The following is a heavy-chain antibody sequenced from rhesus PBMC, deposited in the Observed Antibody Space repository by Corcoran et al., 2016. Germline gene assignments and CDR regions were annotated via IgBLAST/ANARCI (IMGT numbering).Heavy chain of an antibody. Sequence: QVQLQESGPGLVKPSETLSLTCAVSGGSIRDSSYWSWIRQRPGTGLEWIGYIYGSGGSTYYNPSLKSRVTISTDTSKNQFSLKLSSVTAADTAVYYCARSLYSYTLYGLDSWGQWGRRHRLL. CDR2: IYGSGGST. J-gene: IGHJ6*01. D-gene: IGHD5-12*01. CDR1: GGSIRDSSY. CDR3: ARSLYSYTLYGLDS. V-gene: IGHV4-106*01.